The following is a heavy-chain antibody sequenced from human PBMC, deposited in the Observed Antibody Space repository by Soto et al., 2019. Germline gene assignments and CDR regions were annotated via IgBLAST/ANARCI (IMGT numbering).Heavy chain of an antibody. V-gene: IGHV4-4*02. CDR3: ARDKARYYYGSGSSTLFHY. J-gene: IGHJ4*02. D-gene: IGHD3-10*01. CDR1: GGSISSSNW. CDR2: IYHSGST. Sequence: QVQLQESGPGLVKPSGTLSLTCAVSGGSISSSNWWNWVRQPPGKGLEWIGEIYHSGSTNYNPSRKSRVTISVDKSKNQFSLKLSSVTAADTAVYYCARDKARYYYGSGSSTLFHYWGQGTLVTVSS.